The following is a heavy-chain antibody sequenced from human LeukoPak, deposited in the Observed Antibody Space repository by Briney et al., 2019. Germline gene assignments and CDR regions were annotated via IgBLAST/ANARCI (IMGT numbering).Heavy chain of an antibody. V-gene: IGHV3-74*01. CDR3: VKDIQLST. CDR2: INTDGTNT. CDR1: GFSFNGYA. Sequence: GGSLRLSCEGSGFSFNGYAMSWVRQAPGKGLVWVSHINTDGTNTNYADSVKGRFTISRDNAKNTLYLQMNSLRVEDTAMYYCVKDIQLSTWGLGTMVTVSS. D-gene: IGHD5-24*01. J-gene: IGHJ3*01.